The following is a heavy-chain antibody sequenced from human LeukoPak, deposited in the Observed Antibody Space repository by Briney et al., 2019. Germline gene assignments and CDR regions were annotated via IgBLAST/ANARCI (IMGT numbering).Heavy chain of an antibody. CDR3: AGDRSLGLEDNNFDY. Sequence: PSETLSLTCAVYGGSFSGYYWSWIRQPPGKGLEWIGEINHSGSTNYNPSLKSRVTISVDTSKNQFSLKLSSVTAADTAVYYCAGDRSLGLEDNNFDYWGQGTLVTVSS. CDR1: GGSFSGYY. D-gene: IGHD2-15*01. V-gene: IGHV4-34*01. CDR2: INHSGST. J-gene: IGHJ4*02.